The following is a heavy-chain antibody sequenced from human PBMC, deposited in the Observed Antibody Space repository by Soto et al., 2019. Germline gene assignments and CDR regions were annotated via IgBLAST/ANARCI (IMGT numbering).Heavy chain of an antibody. Sequence: QVQLVESGGGVVQPGGSLRLSCAASGFTFSNYGLDWVRQAPGKGLEWVAVIWSDGTNEYYADSVKGRFTISRDNSKNTLYLQMNSLRAEDTAGYHCARDHIGGGSISEDGDFDLWGRGTLVTVSS. CDR2: IWSDGTNE. D-gene: IGHD3-16*01. CDR3: ARDHIGGGSISEDGDFDL. J-gene: IGHJ2*01. CDR1: GFTFSNYG. V-gene: IGHV3-33*01.